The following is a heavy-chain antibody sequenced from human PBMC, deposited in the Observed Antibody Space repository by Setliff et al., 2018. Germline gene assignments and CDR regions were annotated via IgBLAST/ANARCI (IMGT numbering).Heavy chain of an antibody. Sequence: SVKVSCKASGGTFSSYAISWVRQAPGQGLEWMGGIIPILGIANYAQKFQGRVTITADKSTSTAYMELSSLRSEETAVYYCAALPNLQLRWTERVPYWGQGTLVTVSS. J-gene: IGHJ4*02. CDR1: GGTFSSYA. CDR2: IIPILGIA. V-gene: IGHV1-69*10. CDR3: AALPNLQLRWTERVPY. D-gene: IGHD4-17*01.